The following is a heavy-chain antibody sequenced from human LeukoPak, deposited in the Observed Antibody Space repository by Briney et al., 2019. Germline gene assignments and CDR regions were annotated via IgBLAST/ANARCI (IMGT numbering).Heavy chain of an antibody. Sequence: GGSLRLSCAPSGFTFSSYSMNWVRQAPGKGLEWVSSISSSSSHIYYADSVKGRFTISRDNAKNSLYLHMNSLRAEDTAVYYCASRYIAAAGTIDYWGQGALVTVSS. J-gene: IGHJ4*02. CDR1: GFTFSSYS. CDR3: ASRYIAAAGTIDY. V-gene: IGHV3-21*01. CDR2: ISSSSSHI. D-gene: IGHD6-13*01.